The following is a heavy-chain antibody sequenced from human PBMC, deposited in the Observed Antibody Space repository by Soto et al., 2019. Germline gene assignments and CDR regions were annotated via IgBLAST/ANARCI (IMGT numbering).Heavy chain of an antibody. D-gene: IGHD3-16*02. V-gene: IGHV4-4*02. CDR1: GGSISSSNW. CDR2: IYHSGST. J-gene: IGHJ4*02. CDR3: ARGLYYDYVWGSYRGYYFDY. Sequence: PSETLSLTCAVSGGSISSSNWWSWVRQPPGKGLEWIGEIYHSGSTNYNPSLKSRVTISVDKSKNQFSLKLSSVTAADTAVYYCARGLYYDYVWGSYRGYYFDYRGQGTLVTVS.